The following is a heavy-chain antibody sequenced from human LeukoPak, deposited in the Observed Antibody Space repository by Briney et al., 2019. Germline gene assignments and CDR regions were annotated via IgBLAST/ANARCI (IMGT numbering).Heavy chain of an antibody. CDR3: ARRSFSYYGMDV. CDR2: MYYTGRT. V-gene: IGHV4-59*01. Sequence: PSETLSLTCTVSGGSINNYYRSWIRQPPGKGLEYIGHMYYTGRTSYNPSLKSRITMSVDTSRNQFSLKLTSVSAADTALYYCARRSFSYYGMDVWGQGTAVTVSS. D-gene: IGHD3-10*01. J-gene: IGHJ6*02. CDR1: GGSINNYY.